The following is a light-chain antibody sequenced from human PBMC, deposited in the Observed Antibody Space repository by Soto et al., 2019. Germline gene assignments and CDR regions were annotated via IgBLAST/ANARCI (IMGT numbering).Light chain of an antibody. CDR1: QSISSW. Sequence: EIQMTQSRSPLSASVGARITINCRATQSISSWLAWYQQKPGKAPKLLIYGASSLESGVPSRFSGRGSGTEFTLTISSMQPDDFVTYYCQQYNGYSLTFGQGTKVDIK. V-gene: IGKV1-5*01. CDR3: QQYNGYSLT. CDR2: GAS. J-gene: IGKJ1*01.